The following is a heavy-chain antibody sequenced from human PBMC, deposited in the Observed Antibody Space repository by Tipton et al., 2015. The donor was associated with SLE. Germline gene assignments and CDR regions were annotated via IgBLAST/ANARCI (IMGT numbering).Heavy chain of an antibody. D-gene: IGHD6-19*01. CDR2: IYYSGST. Sequence: TLSLTCTVSGGSISSSSYYWGWIRQPPGKGLEWIGSIYYSGSTNYNPSLKSRVTISVDTSKNQFFLKLSSVTAADTAVYYCARRYIKQWLAGAFDIWGQGTMVTVSS. V-gene: IGHV4-39*07. CDR1: GGSISSSSYY. J-gene: IGHJ3*02. CDR3: ARRYIKQWLAGAFDI.